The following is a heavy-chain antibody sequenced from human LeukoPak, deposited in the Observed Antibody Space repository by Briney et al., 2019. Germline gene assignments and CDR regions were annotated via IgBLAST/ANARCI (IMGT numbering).Heavy chain of an antibody. CDR1: GFTFKKYW. V-gene: IGHV3-7*01. J-gene: IGHJ4*02. CDR2: IKEDGSET. D-gene: IGHD5-24*01. Sequence: GGSLRLSCAASGFTFKKYWMNWVRQVPGKGLECLANIKEDGSETYYADSVKGRFTISRNNPKNLLFLQINSLRVEDTAVYYCARETPRRGETRDGYRWGQGTLVTVSS. CDR3: ARETPRRGETRDGYR.